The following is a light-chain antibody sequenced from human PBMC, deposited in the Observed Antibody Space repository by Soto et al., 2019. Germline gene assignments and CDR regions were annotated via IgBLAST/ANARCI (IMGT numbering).Light chain of an antibody. Sequence: QSALTQPPSVSGSPGQSVTISCTGTSSDIGGYNYVSWYQQLPGKARKLMIYDVSKRPSGVPDRFSGSNSGNTASLTISGLQAEDEADYYCCSYAGTPHVFGTGTKLTVL. CDR1: SSDIGGYNY. V-gene: IGLV2-11*01. J-gene: IGLJ1*01. CDR2: DVS. CDR3: CSYAGTPHV.